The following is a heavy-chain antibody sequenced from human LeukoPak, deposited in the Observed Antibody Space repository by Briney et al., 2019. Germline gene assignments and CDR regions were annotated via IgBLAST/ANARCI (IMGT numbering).Heavy chain of an antibody. D-gene: IGHD3/OR15-3a*01. CDR3: AHDLSSDHPPLDSLTI. V-gene: IGHV4-34*01. CDR2: INGGGRT. Sequence: PSETLSLTCAVYGGSFSGYYWSWIRQFPGKGLEWIGEINGGGRTNHNPSLQSRLTISVDTSKTRLSLKLNSVTAADTAVYYCAHDLSSDHPPLDSLTIWGPGTMVTVSS. J-gene: IGHJ3*02. CDR1: GGSFSGYY.